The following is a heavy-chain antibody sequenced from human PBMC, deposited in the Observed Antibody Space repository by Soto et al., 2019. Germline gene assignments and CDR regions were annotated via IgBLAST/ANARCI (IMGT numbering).Heavy chain of an antibody. CDR2: ISGSGGST. CDR1: GFTFSSYA. CDR3: AKDPPPRFGYSSSWFDP. J-gene: IGHJ5*02. D-gene: IGHD6-13*01. V-gene: IGHV3-23*01. Sequence: EVQLLESGGGLVQPGGSLRLSCAASGFTFSSYAMSWVRQAPGKGLEWVSAISGSGGSTYYADSVKGRFTISRDNSKNALYLQMNSRRAEDTAVYYCAKDPPPRFGYSSSWFDPWGQGTLVTVSS.